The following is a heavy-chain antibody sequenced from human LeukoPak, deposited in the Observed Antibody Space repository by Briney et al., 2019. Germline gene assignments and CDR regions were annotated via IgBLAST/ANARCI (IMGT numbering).Heavy chain of an antibody. Sequence: GASVKVSCKASGYTFTSYYMHWVRQAPGQGLEWMGWINPNSGGTNYAQKFQGRVTMTRDTSISTAYMELSRLRSDDTAVYYCARVDGYYDSSGYYYFLDYWGQGTLVTVSS. CDR1: GYTFTSYY. CDR2: INPNSGGT. D-gene: IGHD3-22*01. V-gene: IGHV1-2*02. J-gene: IGHJ4*02. CDR3: ARVDGYYDSSGYYYFLDY.